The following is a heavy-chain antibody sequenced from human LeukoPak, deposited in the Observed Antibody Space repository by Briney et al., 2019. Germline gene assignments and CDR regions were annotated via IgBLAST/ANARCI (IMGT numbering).Heavy chain of an antibody. J-gene: IGHJ3*02. Sequence: ASVKVSCKASGGTLSSYGFSWVRQAPGQGLEWMGGIIPVFNTTKSAQKFQGRVTITADESTGTTYMELSSLRSKDTAVYYCATDQGSGYLYAFDMWGQGTMVTVSS. CDR2: IIPVFNTT. CDR1: GGTLSSYG. V-gene: IGHV1-69*13. D-gene: IGHD3-22*01. CDR3: ATDQGSGYLYAFDM.